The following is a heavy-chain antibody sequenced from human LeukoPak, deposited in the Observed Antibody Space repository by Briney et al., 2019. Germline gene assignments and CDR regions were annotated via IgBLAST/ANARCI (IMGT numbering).Heavy chain of an antibody. D-gene: IGHD2-2*01. Sequence: SVKVSCKASGGTFSSYAISWVRQAPGQGLEWMGRIIPILCIANYAQKFQGRVTITENKSTSTAYMELSSLRSEDTAVYYCARLQEAGYCSSTSCYAADYWGQGTLVTVPS. V-gene: IGHV1-69*04. CDR3: ARLQEAGYCSSTSCYAADY. J-gene: IGHJ4*02. CDR2: IIPILCIA. CDR1: GGTFSSYA.